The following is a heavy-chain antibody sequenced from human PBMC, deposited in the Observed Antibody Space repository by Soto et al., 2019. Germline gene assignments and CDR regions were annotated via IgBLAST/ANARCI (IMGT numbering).Heavy chain of an antibody. CDR1: GFTFSSYG. CDR3: AKDQGIAAFDI. D-gene: IGHD6-13*01. V-gene: IGHV3-30*18. Sequence: GGSLRLSCAASGFTFSSYGMHWVRQAPGKGLEWVAVISYDGSNKYYADSVKGRFTISRDNSKNTLYLQMNSLRAEDTAVYYCAKDQGIAAFDIWGQGTMVTVSS. CDR2: ISYDGSNK. J-gene: IGHJ3*02.